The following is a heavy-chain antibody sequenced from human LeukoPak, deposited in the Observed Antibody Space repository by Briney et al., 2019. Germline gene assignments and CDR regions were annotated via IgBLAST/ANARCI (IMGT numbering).Heavy chain of an antibody. D-gene: IGHD1-26*01. CDR2: ISSSGSTI. J-gene: IGHJ6*03. CDR1: GFTFSSYE. Sequence: GGSLRLSCAASGFTFSSYEMNWVHQAPGKGLEWVSYISSSGSTIYYADSVKGRFTISRDNAKNSLYLQMNSLRAEDTAVYYCARNSGSYGKLGYYYYMDVWGKGTTVTVSS. V-gene: IGHV3-48*03. CDR3: ARNSGSYGKLGYYYYMDV.